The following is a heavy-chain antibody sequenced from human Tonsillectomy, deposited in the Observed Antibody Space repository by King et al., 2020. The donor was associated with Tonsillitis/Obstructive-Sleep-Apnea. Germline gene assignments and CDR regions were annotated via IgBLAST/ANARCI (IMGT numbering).Heavy chain of an antibody. V-gene: IGHV3-15*07. D-gene: IGHD1-26*01. CDR3: TTDGKIVGAEGFGY. J-gene: IGHJ4*02. CDR1: GFTFSNAW. CDR2: IQSKTAGGTT. Sequence: QLVQSGGGLVKPGGSLRLSCAASGFTFSNAWMNWVRQAPGKGLEWVGRIQSKTAGGTTDYAAPVKGRFTISRDDSKNTLYLQMNSLKTEDTAVYYCTTDGKIVGAEGFGYWGQGTLVTVSS.